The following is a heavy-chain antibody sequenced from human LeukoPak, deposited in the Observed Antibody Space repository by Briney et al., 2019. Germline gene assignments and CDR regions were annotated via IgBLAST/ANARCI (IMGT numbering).Heavy chain of an antibody. CDR2: ISSDGNKK. D-gene: IGHD4-17*01. Sequence: GGSLRLSCAASGFTFSNYAMHWVRQAPGKGLEWVAVISSDGNKKYYADSVKGRFTISRDNAKNSLYLQMNSLRAEDTAVYYCARDLYGDYSFDYWGQGTLVTVSS. V-gene: IGHV3-30*04. CDR1: GFTFSNYA. J-gene: IGHJ4*02. CDR3: ARDLYGDYSFDY.